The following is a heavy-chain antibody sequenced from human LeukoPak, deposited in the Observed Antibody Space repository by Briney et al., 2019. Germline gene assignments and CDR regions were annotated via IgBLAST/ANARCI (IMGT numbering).Heavy chain of an antibody. CDR2: VSTDGDNK. Sequence: PGRPLRLSCAAPGFIFSNYGMQWVRQAPGKGLEWVAVVSTDGDNKYYGDSVKGRFTISRDNSENTLFLQMNSLRPEDTAVYYCGTAAGGTTVYWGQGTLVTVSS. CDR1: GFIFSNYG. CDR3: GTAAGGTTVY. V-gene: IGHV3-30*03. J-gene: IGHJ4*02. D-gene: IGHD6-13*01.